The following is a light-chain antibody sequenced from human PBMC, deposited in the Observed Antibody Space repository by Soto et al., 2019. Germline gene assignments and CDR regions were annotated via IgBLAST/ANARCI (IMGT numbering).Light chain of an antibody. Sequence: EIVLTQSPGTLSLSPGERATLACRASQSVSSSYLGWYQQKPGQAPRLLIYGASSRATGIPDRFSGSGSGTDFTLNISRLEPDDFAVYYCQQYGSSPTWTFGQGTKVEIK. CDR2: GAS. CDR1: QSVSSSY. V-gene: IGKV3-20*01. J-gene: IGKJ1*01. CDR3: QQYGSSPTWT.